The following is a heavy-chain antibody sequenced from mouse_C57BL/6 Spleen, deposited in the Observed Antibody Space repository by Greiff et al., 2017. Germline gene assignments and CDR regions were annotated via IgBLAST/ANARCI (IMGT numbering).Heavy chain of an antibody. CDR2: ISSGGSYP. Sequence: VQLQQSGGDLVKPGGSLKLSCAASGFTFSSYGMSWVRQTPDKRLEWVATISSGGSYPYYPDSVTGRFPISIDNAKNTLYLQMSSLKSEDTAMYYCARHPYGDYWGQGTTLTVSS. V-gene: IGHV5-6*01. D-gene: IGHD1-1*01. CDR1: GFTFSSYG. J-gene: IGHJ2*01. CDR3: ARHPYGDY.